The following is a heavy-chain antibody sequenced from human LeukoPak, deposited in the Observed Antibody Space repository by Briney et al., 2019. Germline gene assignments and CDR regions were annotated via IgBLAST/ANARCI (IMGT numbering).Heavy chain of an antibody. CDR1: GFTFDDYA. D-gene: IGHD5-18*01. Sequence: GRSLRLSCAASGFTFDDYAMHWVRQAPGKGLEWVSGISWNSGSIGYADSVKGRFTISRDNAKNSLYLQMNSRRAEDTALYYWEKNKPRQLGFENCFAPWGQGTLVTVSS. CDR2: ISWNSGSI. J-gene: IGHJ5*02. V-gene: IGHV3-9*01. CDR3: EKNKPRQLGFENCFAP.